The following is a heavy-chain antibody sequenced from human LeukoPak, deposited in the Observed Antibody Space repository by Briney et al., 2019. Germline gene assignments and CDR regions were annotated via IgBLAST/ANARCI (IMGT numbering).Heavy chain of an antibody. CDR3: AKDLTTWIQLWLLGD. CDR2: ISYDGSNK. V-gene: IGHV3-30*18. Sequence: GGSLRLSCAASGFTFSSYGMHWVRQAPGKGLERVAAISYDGSNKYYADSVKGRLTISRDNSKNTLYLQLNSLRPEDTAVYYCAKDLTTWIQLWLLGDWGQGTLVTVSS. D-gene: IGHD5-18*01. CDR1: GFTFSSYG. J-gene: IGHJ4*02.